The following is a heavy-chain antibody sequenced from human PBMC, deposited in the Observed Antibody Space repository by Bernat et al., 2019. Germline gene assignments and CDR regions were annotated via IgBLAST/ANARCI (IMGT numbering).Heavy chain of an antibody. D-gene: IGHD5-24*01. CDR2: ITRGGIT. J-gene: IGHJ4*02. CDR1: GFTFSDYA. CDR3: AKSFRAFDSSTNYLAFNH. Sequence: EVQLVESGGGLVQPGGSLRLSCTASGFTFSDYAMSWVRLAPGKGLDWVSSITRGGITHYADSVTGRFTISRDNSKNTLYLQMNSLRAEDTAVFYCAKSFRAFDSSTNYLAFNHWGQGTLVTVSS. V-gene: IGHV3-23*04.